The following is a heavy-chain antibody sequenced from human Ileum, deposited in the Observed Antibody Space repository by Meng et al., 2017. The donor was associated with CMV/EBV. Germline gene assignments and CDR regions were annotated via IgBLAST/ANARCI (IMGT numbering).Heavy chain of an antibody. D-gene: IGHD3-22*01. CDR3: ARAISGHYYVP. CDR2: INYRGTT. Sequence: GQRQESGPGLVKPSQTLSLTCTVSGGSISSGDYYWSWIREPPGKGLEWIGYINYRGTTYYNPSLKSRLTISVDTSNNQFSLILSSVTAADTALYYCARAISGHYYVPWGQGTLVTVSS. V-gene: IGHV4-30-4*08. J-gene: IGHJ1*01. CDR1: GGSISSGDYY.